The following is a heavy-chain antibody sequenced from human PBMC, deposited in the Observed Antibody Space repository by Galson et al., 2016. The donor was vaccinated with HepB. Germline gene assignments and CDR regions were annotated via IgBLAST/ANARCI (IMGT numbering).Heavy chain of an antibody. CDR3: ARVSAAGGTRVFDY. Sequence: SETLSLTCTVSGASISNTGYYWGWIRQPPGKGLEWLGSFYYSGTTYYNPSLESRVTIPVDTSKKQFSLKLTSVPAADTAVYYCARVSAAGGTRVFDYWGQGTLVTVSS. CDR2: FYYSGTT. V-gene: IGHV4-39*01. J-gene: IGHJ4*02. CDR1: GASISNTGYY. D-gene: IGHD6-13*01.